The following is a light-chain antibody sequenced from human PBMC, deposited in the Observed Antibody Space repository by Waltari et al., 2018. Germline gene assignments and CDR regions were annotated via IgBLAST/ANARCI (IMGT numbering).Light chain of an antibody. CDR2: WAS. Sequence: DIVMTQSPDSLTVSLGERATVNCKSSQSVLSSSNNKNFLAWYQQKPGQPPKLLIYWASTRGSGVPDRFSGSGSGTDFTLTISSLQAEDFATYYCQQSYVTPRTFGQGTKLDIK. J-gene: IGKJ2*01. CDR1: QSVLSSSNNKNF. V-gene: IGKV4-1*01. CDR3: QQSYVTPRT.